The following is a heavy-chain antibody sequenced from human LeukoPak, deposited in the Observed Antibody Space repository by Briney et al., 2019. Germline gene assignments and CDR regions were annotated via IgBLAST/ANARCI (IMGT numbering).Heavy chain of an antibody. CDR1: GYDFTTNY. D-gene: IGHD2-15*01. Sequence: ASVKVSCKASGYDFTTNYIHWVRQAPRQGLQWMGTINPSVGSTTYGRRFRGRVTMTRDTSTATVYMDLSSLTSEDTAIYYCAKGYCTGASCYVLDSWGQGTLVTVSS. CDR2: INPSVGST. J-gene: IGHJ4*02. V-gene: IGHV1-46*01. CDR3: AKGYCTGASCYVLDS.